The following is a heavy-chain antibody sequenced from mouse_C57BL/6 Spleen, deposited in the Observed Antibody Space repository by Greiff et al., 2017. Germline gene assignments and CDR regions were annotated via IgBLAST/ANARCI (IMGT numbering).Heavy chain of an antibody. V-gene: IGHV5-4*01. D-gene: IGHD3-3*01. J-gene: IGHJ3*01. CDR2: ISDGGSYT. Sequence: DVMLVESGGGLVKPGGSLKLSCAASGFTFSSYAMSWVRQTPEKRLEWVATISDGGSYTYYPDNVKGRFTISRDNAKNNLYLQMSHLKSEDTAMYYCAREKGAWFAYWGQGTLVTVSA. CDR1: GFTFSSYA. CDR3: AREKGAWFAY.